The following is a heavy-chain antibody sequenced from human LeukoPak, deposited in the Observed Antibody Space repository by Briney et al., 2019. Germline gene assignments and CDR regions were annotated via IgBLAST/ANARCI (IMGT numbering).Heavy chain of an antibody. J-gene: IGHJ4*02. CDR3: ARAMYYDILTGYYPHFDY. CDR2: IYPGGSDT. CDR1: GYSFTSYW. V-gene: IGHV5-51*01. D-gene: IGHD3-9*01. Sequence: GGSLKISCKGSGYSFTSYWIGWVRQMPGKGLEWMGIIYPGGSDTRYSPSFQGQVTISADKSISTAYLQWSSLKASDTAMYYCARAMYYDILTGYYPHFDYWGQGTLVTVSS.